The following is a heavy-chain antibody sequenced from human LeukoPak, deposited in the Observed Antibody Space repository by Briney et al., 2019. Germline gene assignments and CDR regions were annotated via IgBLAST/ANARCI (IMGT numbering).Heavy chain of an antibody. J-gene: IGHJ4*02. CDR3: ARNVERYSGSYPFDY. V-gene: IGHV1-69*06. CDR1: GGTFSSYA. D-gene: IGHD1-26*01. CDR2: IIPIFGTA. Sequence: GASVKVSYKASGGTFSSYAIIWVRQAPGQGLEWMGRIIPIFGTANYAQKFQGRVTITADKSTSTAYMELSSLRSEDTAVYYCARNVERYSGSYPFDYWGQGTLVTVSS.